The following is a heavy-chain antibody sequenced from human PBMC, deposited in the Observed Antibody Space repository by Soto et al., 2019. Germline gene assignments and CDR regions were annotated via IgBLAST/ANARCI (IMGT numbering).Heavy chain of an antibody. CDR1: GYVFTGYY. V-gene: IGHV1-2*02. J-gene: IGHJ4*02. D-gene: IGHD4-17*01. CDR2: INPNSGGT. Sequence: GASVKVSCKASGYVFTGYYLSWVRQAPGQGLEWMGWINPNSGGTNSSQKFQGRVTMSRDTSINTAYMELSRLSTDDTAIYYCARVRSFYGYFEYWGQGTLVTVS. CDR3: ARVRSFYGYFEY.